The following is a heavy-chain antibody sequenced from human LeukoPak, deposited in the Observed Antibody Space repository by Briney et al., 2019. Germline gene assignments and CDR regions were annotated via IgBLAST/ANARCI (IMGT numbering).Heavy chain of an antibody. J-gene: IGHJ3*02. D-gene: IGHD1-26*01. CDR3: ASQRHLDSGSYRGDAFDI. V-gene: IGHV4-39*07. CDR2: IYYSGST. Sequence: SETLSLTCTVSGGSISSSSYYWGWIRQPPGTGLEWIGSIYYSGSTYYNPSLKSRVTISVDTSKNQFSLKLSSVTAADTAVYYCASQRHLDSGSYRGDAFDIWGQGTMVTVSS. CDR1: GGSISSSSYY.